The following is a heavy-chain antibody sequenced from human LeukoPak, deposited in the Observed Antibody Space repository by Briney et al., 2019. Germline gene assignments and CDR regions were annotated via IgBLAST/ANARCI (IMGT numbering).Heavy chain of an antibody. D-gene: IGHD3-10*01. V-gene: IGHV1-46*01. Sequence: ASVKVSCKASGYTFTSYYMHWVRQAPGQGLEWMGLINPSGGSTSYAQKFQGRVTMTRDTSTSTVYMELSSLRSEDTAVYYCARARALYGSGSYSKGDFDYWGQGTLVTVSS. J-gene: IGHJ4*02. CDR3: ARARALYGSGSYSKGDFDY. CDR2: INPSGGST. CDR1: GYTFTSYY.